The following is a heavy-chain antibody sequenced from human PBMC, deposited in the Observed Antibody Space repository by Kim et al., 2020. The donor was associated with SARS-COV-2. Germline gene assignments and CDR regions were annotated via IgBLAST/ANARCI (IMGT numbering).Heavy chain of an antibody. J-gene: IGHJ5*02. CDR3: ARVILSVAGSFRSYNWFDP. Sequence: ASVKVSCKASGYTFTSYGISWVRQAPGQGLEWMGWISAYNGNTNYAQKLQGRVTMTTDTSTSTAYMELRSLRSDDTAVYYCARVILSVAGSFRSYNWFDPWGQGTLVTVSS. CDR2: ISAYNGNT. V-gene: IGHV1-18*01. CDR1: GYTFTSYG. D-gene: IGHD6-19*01.